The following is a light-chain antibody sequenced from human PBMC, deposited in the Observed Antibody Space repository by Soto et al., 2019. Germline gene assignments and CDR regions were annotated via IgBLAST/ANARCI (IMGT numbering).Light chain of an antibody. CDR2: EVN. V-gene: IGLV2-8*01. CDR1: SSDVGGYNY. J-gene: IGLJ2*01. CDR3: SSYGGSNNLV. Sequence: QSALTQPPSASGSPGQSVTISCTGTSSDVGGYNYVSWYRQHPGKAPKLMIYEVNKRPSGVPDRFYGSKSGNTASLTVSGLQAEDEADYYCSSYGGSNNLVFGGGTKLTVL.